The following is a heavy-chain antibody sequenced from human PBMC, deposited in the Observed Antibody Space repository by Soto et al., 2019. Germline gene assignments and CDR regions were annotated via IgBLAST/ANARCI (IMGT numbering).Heavy chain of an antibody. J-gene: IGHJ6*03. CDR2: IIPILGIA. Sequence: ASVKVSCKASGGTFSSYTISWVRQAPGQGLEWMGRIIPILGIANYAQKFQGRVTITADKSTSTAYMELSSLRSEDTAVYYCARSPKRPTHYYYMDVWGKGTTVTVSS. V-gene: IGHV1-69*02. CDR3: ARSPKRPTHYYYMDV. CDR1: GGTFSSYT.